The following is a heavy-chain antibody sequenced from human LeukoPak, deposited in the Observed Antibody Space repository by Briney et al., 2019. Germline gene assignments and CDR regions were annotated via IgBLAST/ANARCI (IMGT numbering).Heavy chain of an antibody. CDR1: GFDVSSNY. CDR3: SRDLFN. Sequence: PGGSLRLSCAASGFDVSSNYMTWVRQAPGMGLERVSGLHSGGDAYYADSVKGRFTISRDNYKNILYLHMTNLRADDTAVYFCSRDLFNWGLGTLVTVYS. V-gene: IGHV3-53*01. J-gene: IGHJ4*02. CDR2: LHSGGDA.